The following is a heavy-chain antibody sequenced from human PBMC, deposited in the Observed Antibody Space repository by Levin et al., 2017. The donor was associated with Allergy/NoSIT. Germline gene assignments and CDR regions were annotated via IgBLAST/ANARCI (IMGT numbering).Heavy chain of an antibody. J-gene: IGHJ4*02. V-gene: IGHV3-7*01. D-gene: IGHD3-22*01. CDR1: GFTFRRYW. Sequence: GESLKISCAASGFTFRRYWMSWVRQAPGKGLEWVANINQDGSEKYYVDSVKGRFTISRDNAKNSLYLQMNSLRAEDTAVYYCARDHYDSSGYWYYFDYWGQGTLVTVSS. CDR2: INQDGSEK. CDR3: ARDHYDSSGYWYYFDY.